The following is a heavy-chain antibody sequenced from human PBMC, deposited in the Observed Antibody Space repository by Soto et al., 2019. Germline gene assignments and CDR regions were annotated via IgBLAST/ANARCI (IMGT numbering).Heavy chain of an antibody. CDR3: AREGGYCTNGVCYTFDY. CDR2: ISAYNGNT. J-gene: IGHJ4*02. V-gene: IGHV1-18*01. Sequence: QVQLVQSGAEVKKPGASVKVSCKASGYTFTSYGISWVRQAPGQGLEWMGWISAYNGNTNYAQKLQGRVTMTTDTSTSKAYMELRSLRFDYTAVYYCAREGGYCTNGVCYTFDYWGQGTLVTVSS. D-gene: IGHD2-8*01. CDR1: GYTFTSYG.